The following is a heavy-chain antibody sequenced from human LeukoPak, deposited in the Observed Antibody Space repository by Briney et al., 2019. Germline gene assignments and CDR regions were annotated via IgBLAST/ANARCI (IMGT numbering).Heavy chain of an antibody. Sequence: RGSLRLSCAASGFTFSNYETNWVRQAPGKGLERVSYISSSGSTIYYADSVKGRFTISRDNAKNSLYLQMNSLRAEDTAVYYYARDLTGGYSYGDYWGQGTMVTVSS. CDR1: GFTFSNYE. CDR3: ARDLTGGYSYGDY. J-gene: IGHJ4*02. V-gene: IGHV3-48*03. D-gene: IGHD5-18*01. CDR2: ISSSGSTI.